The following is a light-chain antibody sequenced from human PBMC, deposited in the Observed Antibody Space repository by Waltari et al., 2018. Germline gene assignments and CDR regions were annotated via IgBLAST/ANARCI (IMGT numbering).Light chain of an antibody. V-gene: IGLV3-1*01. Sequence: SYELTQPPSMSVSPGQTATIVCSGSDLGRQYMCWYQQKPGQSPVVVIYQDNKRPSGVPERFSGSNSGNTATLTISETQPVDEADYYCQAWDSSTSVLFGGGTKLTVL. CDR1: DLGRQY. CDR3: QAWDSSTSVL. CDR2: QDN. J-gene: IGLJ2*01.